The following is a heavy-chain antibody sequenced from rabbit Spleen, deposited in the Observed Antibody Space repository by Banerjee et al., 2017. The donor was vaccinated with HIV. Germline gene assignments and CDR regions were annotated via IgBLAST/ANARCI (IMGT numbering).Heavy chain of an antibody. D-gene: IGHD6-1*01. Sequence: QEQLEESGGGLVKPGASLTLTCIASGVSFSGSSYMCWVRQAPGKGLEWIACIDANGSGFTYYASWAKGRFTISNTSSTTVTLQMPSLTAADAAAYFCARDRVYGYASVGHDYNMWGPGTLVTVS. V-gene: IGHV1S45*01. CDR2: IDANGSGFT. J-gene: IGHJ4*01. CDR3: ARDRVYGYASVGHDYNM. CDR1: GVSFSGSSY.